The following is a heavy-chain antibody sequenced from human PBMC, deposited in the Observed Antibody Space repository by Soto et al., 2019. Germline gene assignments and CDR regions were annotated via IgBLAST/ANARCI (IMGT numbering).Heavy chain of an antibody. Sequence: SVKVSCKASGGTFSSYAISWVRQAPGQGLEWMGGIIPIFGTANYAQKFQGRVTITADESTSTAYMELSSLRSEDTAVYYCARFQGIVQASGVVPAAIYYYYYYGMDVWGQGTTVTVYS. CDR3: ARFQGIVQASGVVPAAIYYYYYYGMDV. CDR1: GGTFSSYA. V-gene: IGHV1-69*13. J-gene: IGHJ6*02. CDR2: IIPIFGTA. D-gene: IGHD2-2*01.